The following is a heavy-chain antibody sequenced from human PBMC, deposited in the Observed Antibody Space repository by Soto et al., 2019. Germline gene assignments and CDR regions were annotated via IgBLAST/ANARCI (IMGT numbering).Heavy chain of an antibody. Sequence: ASVKVSCKASGYTFTGSGMNRVRQAPGRVLEWMGWIHPGNGHTKYSQKFPGRVIMERDTSASTAYMELSSLRAEDTDVYYCAKDHVGHTYYYDSSVGGALDIWGQGTMITVS. CDR1: GYTFTGSG. CDR3: AKDHVGHTYYYDSSVGGALDI. J-gene: IGHJ3*02. D-gene: IGHD3-22*01. V-gene: IGHV1-3*01. CDR2: IHPGNGHT.